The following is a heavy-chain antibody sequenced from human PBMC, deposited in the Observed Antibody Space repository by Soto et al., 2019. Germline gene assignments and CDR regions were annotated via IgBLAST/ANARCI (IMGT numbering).Heavy chain of an antibody. Sequence: GGSLRLSCAASGFTFSSYAMSWVRQAPGKGLEWASAISGSGGSTYYADSVKGRFTISRDNSKNTLYLQMNSLRAEDTAVYYCAKGSSLMGIAVAVGAFDICGQGTMVTLSS. CDR3: AKGSSLMGIAVAVGAFDI. J-gene: IGHJ3*02. V-gene: IGHV3-23*01. CDR1: GFTFSSYA. D-gene: IGHD6-19*01. CDR2: ISGSGGST.